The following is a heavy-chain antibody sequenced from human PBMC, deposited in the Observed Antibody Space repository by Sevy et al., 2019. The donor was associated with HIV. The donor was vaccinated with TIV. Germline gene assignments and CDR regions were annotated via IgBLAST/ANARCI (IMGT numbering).Heavy chain of an antibody. V-gene: IGHV3-30*03. J-gene: IGHJ4*02. CDR2: ISHDGNYK. CDR1: GFTFSNYD. D-gene: IGHD2-21*01. Sequence: GGSLRLSCTASGFTFSNYDMNWVRQAPGKGLEWVAVISHDGNYKSCADSVKDRFSISRDNIKNTLHLQMNSLRVEDTAVYFCARLVSCGGDCYYLDYWGQGALVTVSS. CDR3: ARLVSCGGDCYYLDY.